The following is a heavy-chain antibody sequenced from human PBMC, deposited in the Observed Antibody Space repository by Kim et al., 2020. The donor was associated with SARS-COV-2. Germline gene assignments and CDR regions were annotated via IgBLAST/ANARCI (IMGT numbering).Heavy chain of an antibody. CDR2: ISYDGSNK. V-gene: IGHV3-30-3*01. CDR1: GFTFSSYA. CDR3: ARDMGGWFDP. J-gene: IGHJ5*02. Sequence: GGSLRLSCAASGFTFSSYAMHWVRQAPGKGLEWVALISYDGSNKYYADSVKGRFTISRDNSKNTLYLQMNSLRAEDTAVYYCARDMGGWFDPLGQGTLVTVSS. D-gene: IGHD1-26*01.